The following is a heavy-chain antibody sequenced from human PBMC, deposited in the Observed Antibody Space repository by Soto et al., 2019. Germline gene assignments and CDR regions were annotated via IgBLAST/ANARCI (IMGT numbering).Heavy chain of an antibody. Sequence: SGPTLVNPTQTLTLTCSFSGFSLSTSGRGVGWIRQPPGKALEWLALIYWNDDERYSPSPKNRLTITKDTSKNQVVLTMTNMDPVDTATYYCAHRGYGNYPRDNWFDPWGQGILVTVSS. J-gene: IGHJ5*02. CDR1: GFSLSTSGRG. CDR2: IYWNDDE. CDR3: AHRGYGNYPRDNWFDP. V-gene: IGHV2-5*01. D-gene: IGHD4-17*01.